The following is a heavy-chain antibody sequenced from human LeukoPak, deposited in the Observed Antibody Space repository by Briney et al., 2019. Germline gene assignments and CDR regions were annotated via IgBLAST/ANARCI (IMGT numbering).Heavy chain of an antibody. J-gene: IGHJ4*02. CDR3: AKDPGYCSSTSCYYFDY. CDR1: GLTFSSYG. Sequence: GGTLRLSCAASGLTFSSYGMSWVRQAPGKGLEWVSAISGSGGSTYYADSVKGRFTISRDNSKNTLYLQMNSLRAEDTAVYYCAKDPGYCSSTSCYYFDYWGQGTLVTVSS. CDR2: ISGSGGST. V-gene: IGHV3-23*01. D-gene: IGHD2-2*01.